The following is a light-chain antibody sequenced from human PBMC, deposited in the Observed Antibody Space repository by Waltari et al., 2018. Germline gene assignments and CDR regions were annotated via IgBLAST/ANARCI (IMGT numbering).Light chain of an antibody. CDR2: GVT. Sequence: QSALTQPASVSGSPGQSITISCTGSSSDIDFDDYVSWYQHLPGKAPKLMIYGVTNRPSGISNRFSVSKSDNTASLTISGLQADDEADYYCSSFTGTIWVFGGGTKLTVL. CDR3: SSFTGTIWV. V-gene: IGLV2-14*01. CDR1: SSDIDFDDY. J-gene: IGLJ3*02.